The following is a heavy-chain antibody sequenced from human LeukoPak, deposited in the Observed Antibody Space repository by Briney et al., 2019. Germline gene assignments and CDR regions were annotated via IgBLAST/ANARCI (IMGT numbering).Heavy chain of an antibody. CDR1: GGSFSGYY. CDR2: IIHGGST. Sequence: SETLSLTCAVYGGSFSGYYWSWIRQPPGKGLEWIGEIIHGGSTNYNPSLKSRVTISVDTSKNQFSLKLSSVTAADTAVYYCASLAQTGYSSGWFPFDYWGQGTLVTVSS. J-gene: IGHJ4*02. CDR3: ASLAQTGYSSGWFPFDY. V-gene: IGHV4-34*12. D-gene: IGHD6-19*01.